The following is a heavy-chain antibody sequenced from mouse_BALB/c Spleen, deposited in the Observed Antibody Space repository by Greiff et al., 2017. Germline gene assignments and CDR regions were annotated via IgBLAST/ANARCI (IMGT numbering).Heavy chain of an antibody. J-gene: IGHJ2*01. CDR2: IYPGDGST. D-gene: IGHD2-4*01. V-gene: IGHV1S56*01. CDR1: GYTFTSYY. CDR3: AIYDYDSYYFDY. Sequence: VQLQQSGPELVKPGASVKMSCKASGYTFTSYYIHWVKQRPGQGLEWIGWIYPGDGSTKYNEKFKGKTTLTADKSSSTAYMLLSSLTSEDSAIYFCAIYDYDSYYFDYWGQGTTLTVSS.